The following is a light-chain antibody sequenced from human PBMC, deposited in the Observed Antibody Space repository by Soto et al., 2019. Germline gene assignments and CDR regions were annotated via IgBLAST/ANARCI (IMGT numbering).Light chain of an antibody. CDR2: EVT. J-gene: IGLJ2*01. V-gene: IGLV2-18*02. CDR1: SSDVGSYNR. CDR3: SSYTSSSSVI. Sequence: QSALTQPPSVSGSPGQSVAISCTGTSSDVGSYNRVPWYQQPPGTAPRLMIYEVTNRPSGVPDRFSESKSGNTASLTISGLQAEDEADYYCSSYTSSSSVIFGGGTKLTVL.